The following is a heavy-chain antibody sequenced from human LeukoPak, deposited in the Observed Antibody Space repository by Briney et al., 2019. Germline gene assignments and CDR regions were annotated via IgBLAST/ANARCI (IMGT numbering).Heavy chain of an antibody. D-gene: IGHD1-26*01. Sequence: SETLSLTCTVSGGSISSYYWSWIRQPPGKGLEWIGHIFYSGSTNYNPALRSRVIITVDTSKNKCSLKVSSVTAAETAVYYCTGERARYGDDAFDIWAKGEWSTSLQ. V-gene: IGHV4-59*01. CDR3: TGERARYGDDAFDI. J-gene: IGHJ3*02. CDR1: GGSISSYY. CDR2: IFYSGST.